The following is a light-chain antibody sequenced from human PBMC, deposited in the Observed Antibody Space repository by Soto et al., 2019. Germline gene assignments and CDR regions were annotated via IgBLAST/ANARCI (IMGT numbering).Light chain of an antibody. CDR1: QSVSSN. J-gene: IGKJ2*01. Sequence: EVVMTQSPATRSVSPGERATLPCRASQSVSSNLAWYQQKPGHAPRLLISGASTRATGIPARFSGSGSGTEFTHTISSLQSEDFAVYYCQQYNNWPYTFGQGTKLEIK. CDR2: GAS. CDR3: QQYNNWPYT. V-gene: IGKV3-15*01.